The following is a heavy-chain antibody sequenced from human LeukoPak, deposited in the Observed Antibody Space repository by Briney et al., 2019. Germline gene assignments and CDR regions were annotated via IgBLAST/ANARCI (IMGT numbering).Heavy chain of an antibody. J-gene: IGHJ4*02. V-gene: IGHV1-2*02. CDR3: ARGSSYDFWSGYFDY. D-gene: IGHD3-3*01. CDR1: GYTFTGYY. CDR2: INPNSGGT. Sequence: ASVKVSCKASGYTFTGYYMHWVRQAPGQGLEWMGWINPNSGGTNYAQKFQGRVTMTRDTSISTAYMELSRLRSDDTAVYYCARGSSYDFWSGYFDYWGQGTLVTVSS.